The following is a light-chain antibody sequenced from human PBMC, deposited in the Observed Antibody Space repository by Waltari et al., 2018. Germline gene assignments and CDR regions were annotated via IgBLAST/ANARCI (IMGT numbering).Light chain of an antibody. CDR2: DVS. Sequence: HSALPQPASVSGSPGQSITISCTGTSSDVGGYNYVSWYQQHPGKAPKLMVFDVSNRPSGVSSRFSGSKSGNTASLTISGLQAEDEADYYCSSYVSSDTLELFGGGTSLTVL. CDR3: SSYVSSDTLEL. J-gene: IGLJ2*01. CDR1: SSDVGGYNY. V-gene: IGLV2-14*03.